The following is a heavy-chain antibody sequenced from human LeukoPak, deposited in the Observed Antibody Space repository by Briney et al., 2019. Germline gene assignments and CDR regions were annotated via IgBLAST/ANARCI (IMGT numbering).Heavy chain of an antibody. CDR1: GYSFTSYW. CDR3: ARHTYDCSSTSCYSFDA. CDR2: IYPGDSDT. D-gene: IGHD2-2*02. J-gene: IGHJ5*02. Sequence: GESLKISCNGSGYSFTSYWIGWVRQMPGKGLEWMGIIYPGDSDTRYSPSFQGQVTISADKSISTAYLQWSSLKASDTAMYYCARHTYDCSSTSCYSFDAWGQGTLVTVFS. V-gene: IGHV5-51*01.